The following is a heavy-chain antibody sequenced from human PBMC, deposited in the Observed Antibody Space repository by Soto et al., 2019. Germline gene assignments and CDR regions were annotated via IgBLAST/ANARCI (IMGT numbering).Heavy chain of an antibody. J-gene: IGHJ6*02. D-gene: IGHD6-13*01. CDR1: GFTFSSYG. V-gene: IGHV3-30*18. CDR3: AKSSSWYSGSMDV. Sequence: VGSLIRSCAASGFTFSSYGMRWVRQAPGKGLEWVAVISYDGSNKYYSDSVKGRFTISRENSKNTLYLQMNSLRAEDTAVYYCAKSSSWYSGSMDVWGQGTTVTVSS. CDR2: ISYDGSNK.